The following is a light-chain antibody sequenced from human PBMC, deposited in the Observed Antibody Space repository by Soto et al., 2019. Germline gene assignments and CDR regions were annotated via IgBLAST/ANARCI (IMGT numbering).Light chain of an antibody. V-gene: IGKV1-12*01. CDR2: DXS. CDR3: QQARSVPPT. J-gene: IGKJ5*01. Sequence: DVDVTQSPSSVAASLGDRVTVSXRARRDISSWLAWYQQQPVXAPKXXXDDXSSLQGGGPSRLSGSGSGTEFTLTISSLQPEDFVIYYCQQARSVPPTFGQGTRLEI. CDR1: RDISSW.